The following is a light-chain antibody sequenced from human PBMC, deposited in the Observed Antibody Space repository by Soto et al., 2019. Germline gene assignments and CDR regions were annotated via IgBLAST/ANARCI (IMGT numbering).Light chain of an antibody. J-gene: IGKJ4*02. CDR3: QHCSDSRT. CDR2: DAS. Sequence: EIVLTQSPATLSLSPGDRAILSCRASQSISSALAWYQQKPGQAPRLLIYDASDRATGIPARFSGSRSGTDFTLTISRLDHEDFAVYYWQHCSDSRTFGRGTKVEI. V-gene: IGKV3-11*01. CDR1: QSISSA.